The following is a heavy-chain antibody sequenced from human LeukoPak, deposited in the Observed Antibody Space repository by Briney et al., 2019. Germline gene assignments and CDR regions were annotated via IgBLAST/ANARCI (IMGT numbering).Heavy chain of an antibody. V-gene: IGHV4-39*01. J-gene: IGHJ2*01. Sequence: SETLSLTCTVSGGSISSSSYYWGWIRQPPGKGLEWIGSIYYSGSTYYNPSLKSRVTISVDTSKNQFSLKLSSVTAADTAVYFCARGNTIWYFDLWGRGTLVTVSS. CDR3: ARGNTIWYFDL. CDR1: GGSISSSSYY. D-gene: IGHD3-10*01. CDR2: IYYSGST.